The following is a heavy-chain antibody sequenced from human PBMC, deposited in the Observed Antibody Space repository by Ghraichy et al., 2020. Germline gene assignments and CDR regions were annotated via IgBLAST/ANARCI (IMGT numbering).Heavy chain of an antibody. CDR2: IYDGDRT. CDR3: ARYRDGTTYSRGWFDF. Sequence: GGSLRLSCAASGFSVSSHYMSWVRQAPGKGLEWVSIIYDGDRTSYVDPVKGRFIVSRDSSKSTLYLQMNSLRVEDTAVYYCARYRDGTTYSRGWFDFWGQGTLVTVSS. J-gene: IGHJ4*02. D-gene: IGHD5-24*01. V-gene: IGHV3-66*01. CDR1: GFSVSSHY.